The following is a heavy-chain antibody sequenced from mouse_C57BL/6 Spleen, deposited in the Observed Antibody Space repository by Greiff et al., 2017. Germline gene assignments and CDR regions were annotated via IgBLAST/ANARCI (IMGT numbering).Heavy chain of an antibody. CDR3: ARASLYYAMDD. D-gene: IGHD6-1*01. V-gene: IGHV1-82*01. J-gene: IGHJ4*01. CDR2: IYPGDGDT. CDR1: GYAFSSSW. Sequence: QVQLKESGPELVKPGASVKISCKASGYAFSSSWMNWVKQRPGKGLEWIGRIYPGDGDTNYNGKFKGKATLTADKSSSTAYMQLSSLTSEDSAVYFCARASLYYAMDDWGQGTSVTVSS.